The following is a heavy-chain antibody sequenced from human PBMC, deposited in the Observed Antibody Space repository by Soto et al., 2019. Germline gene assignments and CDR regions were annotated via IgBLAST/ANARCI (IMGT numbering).Heavy chain of an antibody. Sequence: QVQLVESGGGVVQPGRSLRLSCAASGFTFSSYAMHWVRQAPGKGLEWVAVISYDGSNKYYADSVKGRFTIARDNSKNTLDLQLNSLRAEDTAVYYCASDHFPLVVSDAFDIWGQWTMVTVSS. CDR2: ISYDGSNK. CDR3: ASDHFPLVVSDAFDI. D-gene: IGHD3-22*01. CDR1: GFTFSSYA. J-gene: IGHJ3*02. V-gene: IGHV3-30-3*01.